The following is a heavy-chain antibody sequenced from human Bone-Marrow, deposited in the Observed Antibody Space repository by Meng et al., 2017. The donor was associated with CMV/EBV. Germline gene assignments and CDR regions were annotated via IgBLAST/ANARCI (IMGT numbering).Heavy chain of an antibody. CDR2: IIPILGIA. Sequence: SVKVSCKSSGGTFSSNSAFRWVRQAPGQGLEWMGRIIPILGIANYAQKFQGRVTITADKSTSTAYMELSSLRSEDTAVYYCARDHAPESSSPPGVNWFDPWGQGTLVTVSS. J-gene: IGHJ5*02. CDR1: GGTFSSNSA. CDR3: ARDHAPESSSPPGVNWFDP. V-gene: IGHV1-69*04. D-gene: IGHD2-2*01.